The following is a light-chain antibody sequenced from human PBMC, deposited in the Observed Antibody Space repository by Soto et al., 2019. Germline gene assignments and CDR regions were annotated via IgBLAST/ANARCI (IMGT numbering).Light chain of an antibody. Sequence: EIVLTQTPGTLSLSPGERATLSCRASQSVSSGYLAWYQQKPGQAPRLLIYGASSRAAGIPDRFSGSGSGTDFTLTISILEPEDFAVYYCQQYGGSPYTFGQGTKLEI. V-gene: IGKV3-20*01. CDR1: QSVSSGY. CDR3: QQYGGSPYT. J-gene: IGKJ2*01. CDR2: GAS.